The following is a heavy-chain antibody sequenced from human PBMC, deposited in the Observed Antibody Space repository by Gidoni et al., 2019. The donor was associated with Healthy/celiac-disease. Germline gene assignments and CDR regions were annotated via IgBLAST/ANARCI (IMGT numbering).Heavy chain of an antibody. Sequence: EVQLVESGGVVVQPGGSLRLSCAASGFTFDDYTMHWVRQAPGKGLEWVSLISWDGGSTYYADSVKGRFTISRDNSKNSLYLQMNSLRTEDTALYYCAKDISDFWSGYYYYGMDVWGQGTTVTVSS. D-gene: IGHD3-3*01. V-gene: IGHV3-43*01. CDR3: AKDISDFWSGYYYYGMDV. CDR1: GFTFDDYT. J-gene: IGHJ6*02. CDR2: ISWDGGST.